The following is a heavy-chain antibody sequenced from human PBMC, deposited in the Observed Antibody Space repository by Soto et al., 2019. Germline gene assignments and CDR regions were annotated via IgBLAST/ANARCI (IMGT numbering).Heavy chain of an antibody. Sequence: QVQLRESGPGLVQPAQTLSLTCTVAGGSITGGFSYWTWVRPHPGKGLEWVGHIYYSGTTYYNPSLKSRVDISVDPSQSRFSLKLSSVTAADTAMYFCARSLPGGTIFYMDIWGEGTTVTVSS. D-gene: IGHD1-26*01. CDR1: GGSITGGFSY. V-gene: IGHV4-31*03. CDR3: ARSLPGGTIFYMDI. J-gene: IGHJ6*03. CDR2: IYYSGTT.